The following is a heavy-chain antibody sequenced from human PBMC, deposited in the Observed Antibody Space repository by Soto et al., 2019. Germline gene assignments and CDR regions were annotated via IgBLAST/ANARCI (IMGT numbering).Heavy chain of an antibody. CDR3: AKESVEATYSYYGMDV. V-gene: IGHV3-30*18. CDR1: GFSFDSYG. Sequence: GESLKISCAGSGFSFDSYGMHWVRQAPGKGLEWVATVSFDSKNKYYIDSVEGRFTISRDNSKNMLYLQMNSLRHEDTAVYYCAKESVEATYSYYGMDVWGPGTTVTVSS. CDR2: VSFDSKNK. D-gene: IGHD4-4*01. J-gene: IGHJ6*02.